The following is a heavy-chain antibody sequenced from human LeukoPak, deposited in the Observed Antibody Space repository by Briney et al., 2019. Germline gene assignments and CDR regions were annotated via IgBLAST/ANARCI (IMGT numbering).Heavy chain of an antibody. CDR3: TKHYYDSSGYPWFGAFDI. Sequence: GGSLRLSCAASGFTFSNAWMSWVRQAPGKGLEWVGRIKSKTDGGTTDYATPVKGRFSISRDDSKDTVYLQMNSLKMEDTAVYYCTKHYYDSSGYPWFGAFDIWGQGTMVTVSS. V-gene: IGHV3-15*01. J-gene: IGHJ3*02. CDR2: IKSKTDGGTT. CDR1: GFTFSNAW. D-gene: IGHD3-22*01.